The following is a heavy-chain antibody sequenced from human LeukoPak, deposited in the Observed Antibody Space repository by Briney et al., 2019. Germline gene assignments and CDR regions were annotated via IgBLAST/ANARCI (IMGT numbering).Heavy chain of an antibody. J-gene: IGHJ4*02. CDR1: GGTVSSYA. CDR2: IVPIFCTA. D-gene: IGHD3-22*01. CDR3: ATYYYNSGPCKD. Sequence: SVKVSCKASGGTVSSYAISWVRQAPGQGLEWMGGIVPIFCTANYEQKFHGRGTITADESTSTAYMERSSLKAEDPAMYYCATYYYNSGPCKDWGQGTLVTVSS. V-gene: IGHV1-69*13.